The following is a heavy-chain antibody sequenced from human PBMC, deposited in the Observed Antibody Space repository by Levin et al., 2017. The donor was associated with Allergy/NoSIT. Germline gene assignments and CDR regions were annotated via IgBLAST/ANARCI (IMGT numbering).Heavy chain of an antibody. Sequence: GESLKISCAASGFTFSSYGMHWVRQAPGKGLEWVAVIWYDGSNKYYADSVKGRFTISRDNSKNTLYLQMNSLRAEDTAVYYCAREHCSSTSCSDAFDIWGQGTMVTVSS. CDR1: GFTFSSYG. V-gene: IGHV3-33*01. J-gene: IGHJ3*02. CDR3: AREHCSSTSCSDAFDI. CDR2: IWYDGSNK. D-gene: IGHD2-2*01.